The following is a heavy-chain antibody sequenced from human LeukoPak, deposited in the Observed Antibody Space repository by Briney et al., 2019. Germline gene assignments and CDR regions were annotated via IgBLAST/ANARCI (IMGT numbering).Heavy chain of an antibody. CDR1: GYTFTSYG. J-gene: IGHJ4*02. D-gene: IGHD6-19*01. Sequence: ASVKVSCKASGYTFTSYGISWVRQAPGQGLEWMGWISAYNGNTNYAQKLQGRVTMTTDTSTSTAYMELRGLRSDDTAVYYCARGGERRAVAGNLGDYWGQGTLVTVSS. V-gene: IGHV1-18*01. CDR2: ISAYNGNT. CDR3: ARGGERRAVAGNLGDY.